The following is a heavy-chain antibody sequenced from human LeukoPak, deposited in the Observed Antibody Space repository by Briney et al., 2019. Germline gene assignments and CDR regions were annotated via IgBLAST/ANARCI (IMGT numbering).Heavy chain of an antibody. Sequence: GRSLRLSCAASGFTFSSYGMHWVRQAPGKGLEWVAVISYDGSNKYYADSVKGRFTISRDNSKNTLYLQMNSLRAEDTAVYYCAKTYLKGYCSSTSCSPFDPWGQGTLVTVSS. CDR3: AKTYLKGYCSSTSCSPFDP. CDR1: GFTFSSYG. D-gene: IGHD2-2*01. V-gene: IGHV3-30*18. J-gene: IGHJ5*02. CDR2: ISYDGSNK.